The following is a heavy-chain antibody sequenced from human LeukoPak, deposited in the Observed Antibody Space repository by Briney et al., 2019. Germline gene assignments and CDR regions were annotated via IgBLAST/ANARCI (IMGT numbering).Heavy chain of an antibody. CDR1: GFSFSTTGEG. Sequence: ESGPTLVKTTQTLTLTCTFSGFSFSTTGEGVGWIRQPPRKALEWLTFIYWDDDKRYTPSLKNKLTITKDTSKNQMVLTMTNMDPVDTGTYYCAHVKLYSSSSALDYWGQGTRVTVSP. D-gene: IGHD6-6*01. CDR3: AHVKLYSSSSALDY. CDR2: IYWDDDK. V-gene: IGHV2-5*02. J-gene: IGHJ4*02.